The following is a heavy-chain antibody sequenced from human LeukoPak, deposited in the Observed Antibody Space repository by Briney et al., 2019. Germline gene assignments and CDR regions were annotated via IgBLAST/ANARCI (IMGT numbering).Heavy chain of an antibody. CDR3: ATYRQVLLPFES. CDR2: ISGSGGST. CDR1: GFTFRSYA. J-gene: IGHJ4*02. V-gene: IGHV3-23*01. Sequence: PGGSLRLSCAASGFTFRSYAISWVRQAPGKGLEWVSAISGSGGSTYYADSVKGRFTISRDNSKNTLYLQMNSLRAEDTAVYYCATYRQVLLPFESWGQGTLVTVSS. D-gene: IGHD2-8*02.